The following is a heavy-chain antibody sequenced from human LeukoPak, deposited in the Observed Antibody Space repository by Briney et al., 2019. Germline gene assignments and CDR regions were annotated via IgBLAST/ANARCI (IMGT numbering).Heavy chain of an antibody. CDR1: GYTFTGCY. J-gene: IGHJ3*02. CDR2: INPNSGGT. V-gene: IGHV1-2*02. CDR3: ARVDTMIVVAVPLTDAFDI. D-gene: IGHD3-22*01. Sequence: GASVKVSYKASGYTFTGCYMHWVRQAPGQGLEWMGWINPNSGGTNYAQKFQGRVTMTRDTSISTAYMELSRLRSDDTAVYYCARVDTMIVVAVPLTDAFDIWGQGTMVTVSS.